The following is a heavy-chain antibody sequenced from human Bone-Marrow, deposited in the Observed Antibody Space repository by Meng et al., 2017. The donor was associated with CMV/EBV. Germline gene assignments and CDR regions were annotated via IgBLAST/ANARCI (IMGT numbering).Heavy chain of an antibody. CDR2: ISAYNGYT. J-gene: IGHJ4*02. D-gene: IGHD2-21*01. CDR1: AYTSFTYG. CDR3: ARQLPCNAGDCYFSAD. V-gene: IGHV1-18*01. Sequence: QGELVQSGPEGKKPGASVKVSCKASAYTSFTYGITWVRQAPGQGLEWMGWISAYNGYTRNAQKFQGRVTMTTDTSTSTAYMELRSLTSDDTAVYYCARQLPCNAGDCYFSADWGQGTLVTVSS.